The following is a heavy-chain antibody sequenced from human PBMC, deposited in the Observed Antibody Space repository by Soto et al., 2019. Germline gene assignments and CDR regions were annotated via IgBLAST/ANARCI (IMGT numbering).Heavy chain of an antibody. J-gene: IGHJ4*02. Sequence: NPSETLSLTCTVSGGSISSYYWSWIRQPPGKGLEWIGYIYYSGSTNYNPSLKSRVTISVDTSKNQFSLKLSSVTAADTAVYYCARVLAPIAVAGTEWYFDYWGQGTLVTVSS. CDR2: IYYSGST. V-gene: IGHV4-59*01. CDR3: ARVLAPIAVAGTEWYFDY. CDR1: GGSISSYY. D-gene: IGHD6-19*01.